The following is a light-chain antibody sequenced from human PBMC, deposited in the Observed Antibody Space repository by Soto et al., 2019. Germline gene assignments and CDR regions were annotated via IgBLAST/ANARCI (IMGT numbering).Light chain of an antibody. Sequence: VVTQEPSFSVSPGGTVTLTCGLSSGSVSTSYYPSWYQQTPGQAPRTLIYSTNTRSSGVPDRFSGSILGNKAALTITGAQADDESDYYCVLYMGSGISVFGGGTQLTVL. J-gene: IGLJ7*01. V-gene: IGLV8-61*01. CDR3: VLYMGSGISV. CDR1: SGSVSTSYY. CDR2: STN.